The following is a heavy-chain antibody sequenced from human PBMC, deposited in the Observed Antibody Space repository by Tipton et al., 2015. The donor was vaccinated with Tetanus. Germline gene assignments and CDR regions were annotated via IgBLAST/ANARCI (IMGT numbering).Heavy chain of an antibody. Sequence: TLSLTCTVSGGSLSTSHWAWIRQPPGKGLEWVGKITYSRTTNYNSSLKSRVTMSLDTSTDQFSLRLTSVTAADTAVYSCAGGLVRWYEPWGRGTLVSVSS. CDR1: GGSLSTSH. D-gene: IGHD3-10*01. V-gene: IGHV4-59*01. J-gene: IGHJ5*02. CDR3: AGGLVRWYEP. CDR2: ITYSRTT.